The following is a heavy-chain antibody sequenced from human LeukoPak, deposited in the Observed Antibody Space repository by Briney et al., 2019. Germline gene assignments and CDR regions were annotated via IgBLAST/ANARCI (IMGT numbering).Heavy chain of an antibody. V-gene: IGHV1-2*02. D-gene: IGHD3-10*01. Sequence: ASVKVSCKASGYTFTGYYMHWVRQAPGQGLEWMGWINPNSGGTNYAQKFQGRVTMTRDTSISTAYLELSSLRSEDTAVYYCARALYRSGSSYIPDFDYWDQGTLVTVSS. J-gene: IGHJ4*02. CDR2: INPNSGGT. CDR1: GYTFTGYY. CDR3: ARALYRSGSSYIPDFDY.